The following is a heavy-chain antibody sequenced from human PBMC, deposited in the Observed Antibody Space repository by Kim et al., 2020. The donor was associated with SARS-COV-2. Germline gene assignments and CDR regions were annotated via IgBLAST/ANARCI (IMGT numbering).Heavy chain of an antibody. D-gene: IGHD3-10*01. V-gene: IGHV3-11*01. Sequence: GGSLRLSCAASGFTFSDYYMSWIRQAPGKGLEWVSYISISGNTIYYADSVKGRFTISRDSAKNSLYLQMNSLRVEDTAVYYCARYYYGSGNYLDHWGRGALVTVSS. CDR1: GFTFSDYY. CDR3: ARYYYGSGNYLDH. J-gene: IGHJ4*02. CDR2: ISISGNTI.